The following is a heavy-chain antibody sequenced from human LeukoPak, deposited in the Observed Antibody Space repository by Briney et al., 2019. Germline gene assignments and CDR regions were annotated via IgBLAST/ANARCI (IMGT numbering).Heavy chain of an antibody. D-gene: IGHD3-22*01. CDR3: ASGYDSSGYYYFPADY. V-gene: IGHV1-69*04. Sequence: ASVKVSCKASGYTFTSYGISWVRQAPGQGLEWMGRIIPMFGIANYAQKFQGRVTITADKSTSTAYMELSSLRSEDTAVYYCASGYDSSGYYYFPADYWGQGTLVTVSS. CDR2: IIPMFGIA. CDR1: GYTFTSYG. J-gene: IGHJ4*02.